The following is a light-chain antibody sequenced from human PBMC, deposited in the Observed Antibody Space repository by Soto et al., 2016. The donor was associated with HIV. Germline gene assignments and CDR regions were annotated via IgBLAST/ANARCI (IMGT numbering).Light chain of an antibody. CDR2: GKN. Sequence: SSELTQDPAVSVALGQTVRITCQGDSLKTYYATWYQQEPGQAPQLLIFGKNNRPSGIPDRFSGSSSGTTVTLTISGAQVEDEADYYCYSAADNNWVFGGGTKLTVL. V-gene: IGLV3-19*01. J-gene: IGLJ3*02. CDR3: YSAADNNWV. CDR1: SLKTYY.